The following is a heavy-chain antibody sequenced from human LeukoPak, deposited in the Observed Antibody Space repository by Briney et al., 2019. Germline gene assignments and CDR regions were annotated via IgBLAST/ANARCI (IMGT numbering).Heavy chain of an antibody. CDR3: ARASLAGIFDY. CDR1: GGSISNYY. D-gene: IGHD6-19*01. CDR2: IFYSGST. Sequence: SETLSLTCTVSGGSISNYYWSWIRQPPGKGLEWIGYIFYSGSTNYNPSLKSRVTISVDTSKNQFSLKLSSVTAADTAVYYCARASLAGIFDYWGQGTLVTVSS. J-gene: IGHJ4*02. V-gene: IGHV4-59*12.